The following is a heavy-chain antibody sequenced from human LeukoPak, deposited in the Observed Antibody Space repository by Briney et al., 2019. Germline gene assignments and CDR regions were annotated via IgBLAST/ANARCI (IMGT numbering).Heavy chain of an antibody. CDR3: AKDAVGGTYVRYFDS. CDR1: GLILSSLA. J-gene: IGHJ4*02. CDR2: ISIAGGNT. V-gene: IGHV3-23*01. D-gene: IGHD1-26*01. Sequence: GGSLRLSWALSGLILSSLAMSWVRQAPGGGLEWVSSISIAGGNTYYATSGNVPFTIVRDNSKSTMYLQTTRLGGEDTAVYYCAKDAVGGTYVRYFDSWGQGTLVTVSS.